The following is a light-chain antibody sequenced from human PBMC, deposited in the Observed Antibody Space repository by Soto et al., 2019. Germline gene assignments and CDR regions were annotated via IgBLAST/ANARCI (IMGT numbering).Light chain of an antibody. V-gene: IGLV2-23*02. CDR3: CSYAGTVAYV. J-gene: IGLJ1*01. CDR1: GSDVGAYNL. Sequence: QSLLTQPSSVTGSPGRSITISCAGTGSDVGAYNLGSWYQQHPGKASKLIICEVNTRPSGISNRFSGSKSGDTASLTISGLQAEDEADYFCCSYAGTVAYVFGTGTKVTVL. CDR2: EVN.